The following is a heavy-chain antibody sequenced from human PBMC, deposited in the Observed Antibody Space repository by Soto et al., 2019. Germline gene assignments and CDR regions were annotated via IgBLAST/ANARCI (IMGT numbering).Heavy chain of an antibody. J-gene: IGHJ4*02. V-gene: IGHV3-23*01. CDR3: ARAPEQRPIDY. D-gene: IGHD6-19*01. CDR1: GFSFSTYT. CDR2: ISGSGGSP. Sequence: PGGSLRLSCAASGFSFSTYTMSWVRRAPGKGLEWVSAISGSGGSPSYADSVQGRFTISRDNPKKTLYLQMNSLRAEDTAVYYCARAPEQRPIDYWGQGSLVTVSS.